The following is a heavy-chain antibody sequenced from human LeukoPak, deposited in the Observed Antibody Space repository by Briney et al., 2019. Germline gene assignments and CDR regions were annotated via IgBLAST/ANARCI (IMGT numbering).Heavy chain of an antibody. J-gene: IGHJ4*02. CDR2: ISGSGGST. D-gene: IGHD2-8*01. V-gene: IGHV3-23*01. CDR3: AKDRSCTNDICHGDFDY. Sequence: GGSLRLSCAASGFTFSSYAVSWVRQAPGKGLEWVSSISGSGGSTYSADSVKGRFTVSRGNSKNTLYLQMNSLRAEDTALYYCAKDRSCTNDICHGDFDYWGQGTLVTVSS. CDR1: GFTFSSYA.